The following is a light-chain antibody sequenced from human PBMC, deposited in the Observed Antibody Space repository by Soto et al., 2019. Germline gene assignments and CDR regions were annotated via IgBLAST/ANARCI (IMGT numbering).Light chain of an antibody. J-gene: IGLJ2*01. CDR1: SGSVSTSYF. V-gene: IGLV8-61*01. CDR3: VLNMGSGISV. CDR2: TTN. Sequence: QTVVTQEPSFSVSPGGTVTLTCGLNSGSVSTSYFPSWYQQTPGQAPRTLISTTNTRSSGIPDRFSGSILGNKAALTITGAQAEDKSDYYCVLNMGSGISVFGGGTKVTVL.